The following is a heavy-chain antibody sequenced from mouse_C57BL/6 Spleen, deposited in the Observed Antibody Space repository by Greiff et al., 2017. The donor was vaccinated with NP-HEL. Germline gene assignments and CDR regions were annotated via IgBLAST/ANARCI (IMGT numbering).Heavy chain of an antibody. D-gene: IGHD1-1*01. J-gene: IGHJ1*03. CDR3: ARDDGSSFYWYFDV. CDR1: GFTFSSYA. V-gene: IGHV5-4*01. Sequence: EVKVVESGGGLVKPGGSLKLSCAASGFTFSSYAMSWVRQTPEKRLEWVATISDGGSYTYYPDNVKGRFTISRDNAKNNLYLQMSHLKSEDTAMYYCARDDGSSFYWYFDVWGTGTTVTVSS. CDR2: ISDGGSYT.